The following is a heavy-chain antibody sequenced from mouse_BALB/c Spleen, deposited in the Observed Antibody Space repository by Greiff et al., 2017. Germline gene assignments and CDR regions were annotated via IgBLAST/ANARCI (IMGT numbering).Heavy chain of an antibody. CDR2: IYPSDSYT. CDR3: TRIVSGYYYAMDY. Sequence: VQLQQPGAELVRPGASVKLSCKASGYTFTSYWINWVKQRPGQGLEWIGNIYPSDSYTNYNQKFKGKATLTVDKSSSTAYMQLSSPTSEDSAVYYCTRIVSGYYYAMDYWGQGTSVTVSS. CDR1: GYTFTSYW. D-gene: IGHD2-10*02. J-gene: IGHJ4*01. V-gene: IGHV1-69*02.